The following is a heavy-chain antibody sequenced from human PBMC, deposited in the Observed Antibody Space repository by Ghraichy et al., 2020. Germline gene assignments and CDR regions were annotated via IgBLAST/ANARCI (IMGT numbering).Heavy chain of an antibody. Sequence: LSLTCAASGFTFSSYAMSWVRQAPGKGLEWVSAISGSGGSTYYADSVKGRFTISRDNSKNTLYLQMNSLRAEDTAVYYCAKGGVVYSDAFDIWGQGTMVTVSS. J-gene: IGHJ3*02. CDR1: GFTFSSYA. CDR2: ISGSGGST. D-gene: IGHD3-3*01. V-gene: IGHV3-23*01. CDR3: AKGGVVYSDAFDI.